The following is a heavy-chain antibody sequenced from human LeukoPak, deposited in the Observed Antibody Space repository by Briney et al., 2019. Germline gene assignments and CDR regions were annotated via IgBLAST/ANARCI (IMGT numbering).Heavy chain of an antibody. CDR1: GYTFTGYY. V-gene: IGHV1-69*06. D-gene: IGHD3-9*01. Sequence: GASVKVSCKASGYTFTGYYMHWVRQAPGQGLEWMGGIIPIFGTANYAQKFQGRVTITADKSTSTAYMELSSLRSEDTAVYYCARVSDILTGYYGDWGQGTLVTVSS. CDR3: ARVSDILTGYYGD. J-gene: IGHJ1*01. CDR2: IIPIFGTA.